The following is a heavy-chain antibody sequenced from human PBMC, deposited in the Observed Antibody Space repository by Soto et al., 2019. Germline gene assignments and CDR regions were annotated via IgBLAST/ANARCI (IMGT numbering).Heavy chain of an antibody. V-gene: IGHV4-31*03. CDR3: ARDRRRFGELDYYYYGMDV. CDR2: IFYSGST. CDR1: GGSISSGGYY. J-gene: IGHJ6*02. Sequence: TSETLSLTCTVSGGSISSGGYYWSWIRQHPGKGLEWIGYIFYSGSTYYNPSLKSRVTISVDTSKNQFSLKLSSVTAADTAVYYCARDRRRFGELDYYYYGMDVWGQGTTVTVSS. D-gene: IGHD3-10*01.